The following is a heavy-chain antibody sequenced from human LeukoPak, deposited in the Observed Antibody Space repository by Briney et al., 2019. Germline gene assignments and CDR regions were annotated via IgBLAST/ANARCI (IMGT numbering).Heavy chain of an antibody. Sequence: GGSLRLSCAASGFTFSSYWMSWVRQAPGKGLEWVSVISGRGGSTYYADSVKGRFTISRDNSKNTLYLQMNSLRAEDTAIYFCARDNSTYYDDIRPAYFDFWGQGTLVTVSS. CDR1: GFTFSSYW. CDR3: ARDNSTYYDDIRPAYFDF. J-gene: IGHJ4*02. D-gene: IGHD3-22*01. CDR2: ISGRGGST. V-gene: IGHV3-23*01.